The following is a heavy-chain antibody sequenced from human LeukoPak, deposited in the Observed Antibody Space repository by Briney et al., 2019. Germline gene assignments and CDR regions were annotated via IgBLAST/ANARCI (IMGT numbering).Heavy chain of an antibody. CDR2: IYHSGST. D-gene: IGHD3-3*01. J-gene: IGHJ5*02. V-gene: IGHV4-30-2*01. Sequence: SQTLSLTCAVSGGSISSGGYSWSWIRQPPGKGLEWIGYIYHSGSTYYNPSLKSRVTISVDRSKNQFSLELSSVTAADTAVYCCARGIAGDLYYDFWSGYAWFDPWGQGTLVTVSS. CDR3: ARGIAGDLYYDFWSGYAWFDP. CDR1: GGSISSGGYS.